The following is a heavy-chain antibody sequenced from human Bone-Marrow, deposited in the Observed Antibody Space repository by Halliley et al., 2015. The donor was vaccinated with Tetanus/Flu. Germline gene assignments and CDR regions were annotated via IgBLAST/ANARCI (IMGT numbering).Heavy chain of an antibody. Sequence: GLGYVAAISGDGGTTYFADSVKGRFSLSRDQATNTLYVEMTSLRPDDTGIYFCVRGSGPRFFDVWGQGTLVTVSS. V-gene: IGHV3-64D*08. J-gene: IGHJ4*02. CDR2: ISGDGGTT. CDR3: VRGSGPRFFDV. D-gene: IGHD3-10*01.